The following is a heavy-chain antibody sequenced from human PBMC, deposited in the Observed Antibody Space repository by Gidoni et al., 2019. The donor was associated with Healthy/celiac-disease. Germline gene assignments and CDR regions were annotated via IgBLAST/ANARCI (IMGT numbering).Heavy chain of an antibody. CDR1: GFPFSSYA. V-gene: IGHV3-23*01. CDR2: ISGSGGSK. CDR3: AKEKVSRNYFDY. D-gene: IGHD2-8*01. J-gene: IGHJ4*02. Sequence: EVQLLESGGGLVQPGGSLRLSCSDSGFPFSSYAMSCVRQAPGKGLEWVSAISGSGGSKYYADSVKGRFTISRDNSKNTLYLQMNSLRAEDTAVYYCAKEKVSRNYFDYWGQGTLVTVSS.